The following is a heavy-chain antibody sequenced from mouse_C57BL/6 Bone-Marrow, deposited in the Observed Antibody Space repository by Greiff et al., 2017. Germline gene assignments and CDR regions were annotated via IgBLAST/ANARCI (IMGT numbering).Heavy chain of an antibody. J-gene: IGHJ2*01. V-gene: IGHV1-81*01. CDR2: IYPRSGNT. Sequence: VKLMESGAELARPGASVKLSCKASGYTFTSYGISWVKQRTGQGLEWIGEIYPRSGNTYYNEKFKGKATLTADKSSSTAYMELRSLTSEDSAVYFCARFAAQATGYWGQGTTLTVSS. CDR1: GYTFTSYG. D-gene: IGHD3-2*02. CDR3: ARFAAQATGY.